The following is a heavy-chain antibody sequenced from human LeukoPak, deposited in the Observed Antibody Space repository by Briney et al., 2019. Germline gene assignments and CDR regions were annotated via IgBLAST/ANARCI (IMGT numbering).Heavy chain of an antibody. J-gene: IGHJ4*02. D-gene: IGHD3-10*01. CDR1: GGSISSYY. Sequence: SETLSLTCTVSGGSISSYYWSWIRQPPGKGLEWIGYIYYSGSTNYNPSLKSRVTISLDTSNNQFSLKLSSVTAADTAVYYCARDTPYYGSGSYYNPIDYWGQGTLVTVSS. CDR2: IYYSGST. V-gene: IGHV4-59*12. CDR3: ARDTPYYGSGSYYNPIDY.